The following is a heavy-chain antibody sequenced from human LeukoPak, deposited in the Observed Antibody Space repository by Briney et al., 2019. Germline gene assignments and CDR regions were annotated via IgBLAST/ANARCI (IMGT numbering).Heavy chain of an antibody. CDR2: IYHTGST. CDR3: ARSPCSTGCYRSDY. J-gene: IGHJ4*02. CDR1: GGSISSGGYY. Sequence: SETLSLTCTVSGGSISSGGYYWSWIRHHPGKGLEWIGYIYHTGSTYNNPSLKSRLTLSIDTSKNQFSLKLSSVTAADTAVYYCARSPCSTGCYRSDYWGQGTLVTVSS. D-gene: IGHD2-2*02. V-gene: IGHV4-31*03.